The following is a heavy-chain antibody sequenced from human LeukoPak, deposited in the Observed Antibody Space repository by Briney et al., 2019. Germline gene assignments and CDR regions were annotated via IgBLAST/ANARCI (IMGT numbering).Heavy chain of an antibody. CDR1: GGSISSGIYY. V-gene: IGHV4-61*02. CDR3: AGFPWAVAGTDAFDM. Sequence: TLSLTCTVSGGSISSGIYYWSWIRQPAGKGLEWIGRIYTSGSTNYNPSLKSRVTISIDTSKNQFSMTLSSLTAADTAVYSRAGFPWAVAGTDAFDMWGQGTMVTVSS. D-gene: IGHD6-19*01. CDR2: IYTSGST. J-gene: IGHJ3*02.